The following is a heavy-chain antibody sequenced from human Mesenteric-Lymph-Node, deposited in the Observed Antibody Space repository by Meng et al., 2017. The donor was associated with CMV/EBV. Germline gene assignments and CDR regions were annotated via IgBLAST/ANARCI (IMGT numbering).Heavy chain of an antibody. V-gene: IGHV3-23*03. D-gene: IGHD3-10*01. CDR1: GFTFSTYA. CDR3: AKQRGSYGMDV. J-gene: IGHJ6*02. Sequence: GESLKISCAASGFTFSTYAMSWVRQAPGKGLEWVSLIYSGGSSTNYAASVKGRFTISRDNSKNTLYLQMNTLRAEDTAVYYCAKQRGSYGMDVWGQGTTVTVSS. CDR2: IYSGGSST.